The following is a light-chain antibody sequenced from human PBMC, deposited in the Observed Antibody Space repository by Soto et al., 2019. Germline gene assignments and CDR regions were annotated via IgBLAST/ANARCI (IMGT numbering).Light chain of an antibody. CDR1: ISDVGGNKF. Sequence: QSALTQPASVSGSPGQSITIPCTGTISDVGGNKFVSWYQQYPGKAPKLMLCDVSNRPSGVSNRFSGSKSGNTASLTISGLQAEDEADYYCGSFAGSNYVFGTGTKVTVL. J-gene: IGLJ1*01. CDR3: GSFAGSNYV. V-gene: IGLV2-14*03. CDR2: DVS.